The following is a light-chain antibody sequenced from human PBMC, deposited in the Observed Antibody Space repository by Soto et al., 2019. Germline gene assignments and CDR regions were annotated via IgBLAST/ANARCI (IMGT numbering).Light chain of an antibody. CDR2: EVT. CDR3: SSYTSGSTLYV. Sequence: QSVLAQPASVSGSPGQSMTISCTGTSSDFYGYNYVSWYQQLPGKAPKLLIYEVTSRPSGVSNRFSGSKSGSTASLTISGLLAEDEADYYCSSYTSGSTLYVFGTGTKVTVL. V-gene: IGLV2-14*01. J-gene: IGLJ1*01. CDR1: SSDFYGYNY.